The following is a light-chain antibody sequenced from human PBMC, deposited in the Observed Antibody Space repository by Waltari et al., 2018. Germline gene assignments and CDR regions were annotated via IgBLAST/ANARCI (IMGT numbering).Light chain of an antibody. CDR1: SSDVGGYNY. Sequence: QSALTQPPSASGSPGQSVTISCTGTSSDVGGYNYVSWYQQHPGKAPNLMIFKFSKRPSGVPDRFSGYKSGNTASLTVSGLQAEDEADYYCCSYAFSSNWVFGGGTKLTVL. CDR2: KFS. V-gene: IGLV2-8*01. J-gene: IGLJ3*02. CDR3: CSYAFSSNWV.